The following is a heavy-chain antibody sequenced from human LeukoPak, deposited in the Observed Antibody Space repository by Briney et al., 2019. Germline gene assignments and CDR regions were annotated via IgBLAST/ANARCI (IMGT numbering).Heavy chain of an antibody. CDR1: GFTFSSYS. CDR3: AGQLRIAAAGWARDY. J-gene: IGHJ4*02. CDR2: ISSSSSYI. D-gene: IGHD6-13*01. V-gene: IGHV3-21*01. Sequence: GGSLRLSCAASGFTFSSYSMNWVRQAPGKGLEWVSSISSSSSYIYYADSVKGRFTISRDNAKNSLYLQMNSLRAEDTAVYYCAGQLRIAAAGWARDYWGQGTLVTVSS.